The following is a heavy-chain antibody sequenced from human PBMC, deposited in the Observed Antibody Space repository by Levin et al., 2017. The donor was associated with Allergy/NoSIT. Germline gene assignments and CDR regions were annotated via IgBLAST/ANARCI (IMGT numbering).Heavy chain of an antibody. J-gene: IGHJ6*02. D-gene: IGHD1-7*01. CDR2: IKQDGSEK. V-gene: IGHV3-7*01. CDR3: ARFIGFVEKYEAKLELRSYDYGMDV. Sequence: GGSLRLSCAASGFTFSSYWMSWVRQAPGKGLEWVANIKQDGSEKYYVDSVKGRFTISRDNAKNSLYLQMNSLRAEDTAVYYCARFIGFVEKYEAKLELRSYDYGMDVWGQGTTVTVSS. CDR1: GFTFSSYW.